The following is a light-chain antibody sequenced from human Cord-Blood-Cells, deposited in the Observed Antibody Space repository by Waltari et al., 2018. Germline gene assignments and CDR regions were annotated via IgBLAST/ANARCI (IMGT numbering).Light chain of an antibody. CDR1: NLGDKY. CDR2: DDS. V-gene: IGLV3-1*01. CDR3: QAWDSSTAV. Sequence: SYELTQPPSVSVSPGQTASITCSGDNLGDKYACWYLQKPGQSPVLVRYDDSKRPSGIPERFSGSNSGNTATLTISGTQAMDEADYYCQAWDSSTAVFGGGTKLTVL. J-gene: IGLJ2*01.